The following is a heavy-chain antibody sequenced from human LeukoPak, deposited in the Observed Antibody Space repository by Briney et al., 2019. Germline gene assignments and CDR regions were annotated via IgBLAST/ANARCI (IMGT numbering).Heavy chain of an antibody. J-gene: IGHJ5*02. CDR1: GGSISSGDYY. CDR3: AREPSYDFWSGTHNWFDP. V-gene: IGHV4-30-4*08. CDR2: IYYSGST. Sequence: PSETLSLTCTVSGGSISSGDYYWSWIRQPPGKGLEWSGYIYYSGSTYYNPSLKSRVTISVDTSKNQFSLKLSSVTAADTAVYYCAREPSYDFWSGTHNWFDPWGQGTLVTVSS. D-gene: IGHD3-3*01.